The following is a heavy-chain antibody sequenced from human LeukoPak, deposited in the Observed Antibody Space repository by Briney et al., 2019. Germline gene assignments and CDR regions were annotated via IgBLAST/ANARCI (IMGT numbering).Heavy chain of an antibody. D-gene: IGHD3-16*01. J-gene: IGHJ6*03. V-gene: IGHV3-20*04. CDR1: GVSFDAYD. Sequence: GGSLRLSCAASGVSFDAYDIRWVRQAPWEGLEWVSGMNWNGGRTGYADAVKGRFTISRDNAKNSLYLQMNSLRAEDTALYYCASDGGGRYYPYMAVWGKGTTVTVSS. CDR2: MNWNGGRT. CDR3: ASDGGGRYYPYMAV.